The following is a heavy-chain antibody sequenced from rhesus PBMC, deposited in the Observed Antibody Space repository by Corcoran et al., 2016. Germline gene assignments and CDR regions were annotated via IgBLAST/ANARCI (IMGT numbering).Heavy chain of an antibody. Sequence: QLHLQASGPGLLTPSENLSLTRVLSGGSITISWWTWFHQPPGKGLEWLGGVSGSDGNTRNNPALKSRVTVSVDTSTNKLSLRLISVTAADTAIYYCARDRGAVGDYWGQGVLVTVSS. D-gene: IGHD1-44*01. V-gene: IGHV4-173*01. CDR2: VSGSDGNT. CDR3: ARDRGAVGDY. J-gene: IGHJ4*01. CDR1: GGSITISW.